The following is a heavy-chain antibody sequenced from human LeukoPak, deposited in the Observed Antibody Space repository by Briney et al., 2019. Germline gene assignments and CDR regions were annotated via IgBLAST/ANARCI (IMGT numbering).Heavy chain of an antibody. CDR2: MNPNSGNT. CDR1: GGTFSSYT. Sequence: GSSVKVSCKASGGTFSSYTISWVRQASGQGLEWMGWMNPNSGNTGYAQKFRGRVTITRNTSISTAYMELSSLRSEDTAVYYCARRESYTLFLQHWGQGTLVTVSS. V-gene: IGHV1-8*03. D-gene: IGHD1-26*01. CDR3: ARRESYTLFLQH. J-gene: IGHJ1*01.